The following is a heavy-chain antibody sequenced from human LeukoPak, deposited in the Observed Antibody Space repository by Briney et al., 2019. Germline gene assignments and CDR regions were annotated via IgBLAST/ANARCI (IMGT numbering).Heavy chain of an antibody. Sequence: GGSLRLSCAASGLTFINYGMSWVRQAAGKGLEWVSAISGSAGTTYYADSVRGRFTISRDTSKTTVYLQMNSLRAEDTAVYFCAKDAMDYYGSGVFDYWGQGTLVTYSS. V-gene: IGHV3-23*01. CDR2: ISGSAGTT. D-gene: IGHD3-10*01. J-gene: IGHJ4*02. CDR3: AKDAMDYYGSGVFDY. CDR1: GLTFINYG.